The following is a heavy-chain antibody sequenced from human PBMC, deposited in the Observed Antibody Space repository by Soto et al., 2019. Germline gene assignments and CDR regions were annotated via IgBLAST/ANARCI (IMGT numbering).Heavy chain of an antibody. D-gene: IGHD1-26*01. J-gene: IGHJ4*01. CDR2: INHSGNT. V-gene: IGHV4-34*01. CDR1: GDSISGYY. Sequence: SETMSLTCTVSGDSISGYYWSWIRQTPGKGLEWIGEINHSGNTNYNPSLKSRVTMLVDTSKNQFSLSLSSVTAADTAVYYCANLIVFHSSYYHDYWGHGTLVTVSS. CDR3: ANLIVFHSSYYHDY.